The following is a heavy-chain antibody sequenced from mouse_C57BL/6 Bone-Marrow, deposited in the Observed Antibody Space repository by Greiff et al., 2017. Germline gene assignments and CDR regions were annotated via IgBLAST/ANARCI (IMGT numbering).Heavy chain of an antibody. J-gene: IGHJ2*01. CDR1: GFTFRSYG. CDR2: ISSGGSYT. Sequence: EVHLVESGGDLVKPGGSLKLSCAASGFTFRSYGLSWVRQTPDKRLEWVATISSGGSYTYYPDSVKGRFTISRDNAKNTLYLQMSSLKSEDTAMYYCARLRNYGLFDYWGQGTTLTVSS. CDR3: ARLRNYGLFDY. D-gene: IGHD1-2*01. V-gene: IGHV5-6*01.